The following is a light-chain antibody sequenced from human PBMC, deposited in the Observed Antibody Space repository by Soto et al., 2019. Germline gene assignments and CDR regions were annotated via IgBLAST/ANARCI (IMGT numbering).Light chain of an antibody. J-gene: IGKJ5*01. CDR2: DIF. V-gene: IGKV3-11*01. CDR1: QSVGSD. Sequence: EIVMTQSLATLSVSPGERATLSCRASQSVGSDLAWYQQKPGQAPRLVIYDIFTRATGVPTRISGSGSGTDFTLTISSLEPEDFAVYYCHQRQYWPPITFGQGTRLEIK. CDR3: HQRQYWPPIT.